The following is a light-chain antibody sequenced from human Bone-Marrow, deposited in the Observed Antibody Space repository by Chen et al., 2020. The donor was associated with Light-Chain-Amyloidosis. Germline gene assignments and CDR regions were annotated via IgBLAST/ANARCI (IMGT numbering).Light chain of an antibody. CDR3: QSADSSGTYEVI. CDR2: RDT. V-gene: IGLV3-25*03. Sequence: SYELTQPPSVSVSPGQTARITCSGDVLSTKYAYWYQQKPGQAPVLVIHRDTERPSGVSELFSGSSSGTTATLTISGVQAEDEADYHCQSADSSGTYEVIFGRGTKRTVL. J-gene: IGLJ2*01. CDR1: VLSTKY.